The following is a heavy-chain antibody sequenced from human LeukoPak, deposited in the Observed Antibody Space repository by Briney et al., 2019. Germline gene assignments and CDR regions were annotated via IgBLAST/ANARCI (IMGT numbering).Heavy chain of an antibody. V-gene: IGHV3-49*04. Sequence: GRSLRLSCTASGFTFGDYAMSWVRQAPGKGLEWVGFIRSKAYGGTTEYAASVKGRFTISRDDSKSIAYLQMNSLKTEDTAVYYCTRDLDYWGQGTLVTVSS. CDR2: IRSKAYGGTT. CDR1: GFTFGDYA. J-gene: IGHJ4*02. CDR3: TRDLDY.